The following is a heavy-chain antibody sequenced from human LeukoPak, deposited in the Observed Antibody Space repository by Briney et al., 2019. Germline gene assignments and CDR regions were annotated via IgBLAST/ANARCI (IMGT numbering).Heavy chain of an antibody. CDR3: ARDTGKRGLDY. V-gene: IGHV4-31*03. D-gene: IGHD3-16*01. CDR1: GGSISSGGYY. CDR2: IYYSGGT. Sequence: PSETLSLTCTVSGGSISSGGYYWSWIRQHPGKGLEWIGYIYYSGGTYYNPSLKSRVTISVDTSKNQFSLKLSSVTAADTAVYYCARDTGKRGLDYWGQGTLVTVSS. J-gene: IGHJ4*02.